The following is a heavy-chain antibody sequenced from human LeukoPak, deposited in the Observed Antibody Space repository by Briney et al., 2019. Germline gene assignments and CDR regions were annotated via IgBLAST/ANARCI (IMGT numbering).Heavy chain of an antibody. CDR2: ISHSGST. V-gene: IGHV4-34*01. CDR1: GGSLTDYH. J-gene: IGHJ4*02. Sequence: PSETLSLTCVVSGGSLTDYHWNWIRQSPGKGLEWIGEISHSGSTTYNPSLKSRVTISVDTSRNQFSLKLSSVTAADTAVYYCARVWYSSGWHGPGYYFDYWGQGTLVTVSS. D-gene: IGHD6-19*01. CDR3: ARVWYSSGWHGPGYYFDY.